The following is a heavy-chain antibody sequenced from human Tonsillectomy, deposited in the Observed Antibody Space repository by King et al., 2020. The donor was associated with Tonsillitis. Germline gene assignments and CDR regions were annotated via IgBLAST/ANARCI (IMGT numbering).Heavy chain of an antibody. CDR3: AREILVDYGEKSEYYYYGMDV. V-gene: IGHV1-69*09. CDR1: GGTFSSYA. J-gene: IGHJ6*02. D-gene: IGHD4-17*01. Sequence: QLVQSGAEVKKPGSSVKVSCKASGGTFSSYAISWVRQAPAQGLEWMGRIIPILGVANFAQNFQGRVTITADRSTSTAYMELSSLRSEDTAVYYCAREILVDYGEKSEYYYYGMDVWGQGTTVTVSS. CDR2: IIPILGVA.